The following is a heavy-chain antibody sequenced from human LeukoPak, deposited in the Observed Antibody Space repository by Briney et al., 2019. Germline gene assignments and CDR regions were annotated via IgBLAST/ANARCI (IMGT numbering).Heavy chain of an antibody. D-gene: IGHD5-18*01. V-gene: IGHV3-7*01. CDR2: IKQDGSEI. CDR3: ARDSTGYGYEEWS. Sequence: PGGSLRLSCAASGFTFSSYWMSWVRQATGKGLEWVANIKQDGSEIFYVDSVKGRFTISRDNTKNSLYLQMNGLRAEDTAVYYCARDSTGYGYEEWSWGQGTLVTVSS. J-gene: IGHJ5*02. CDR1: GFTFSSYW.